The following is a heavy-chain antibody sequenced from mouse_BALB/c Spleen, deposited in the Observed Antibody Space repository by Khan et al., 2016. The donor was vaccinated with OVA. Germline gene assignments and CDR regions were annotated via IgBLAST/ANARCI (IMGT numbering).Heavy chain of an antibody. CDR2: IWGGGTT. Sequence: QVQLKQSGPGLVAPSQNLSITCTASGFSLTDYGVSWIRQPPGKGLEWLGVIWGGGTTYYNSALKSRLSISKDNSKSQVLLKMNSRQTEDTAMYYCAKGIWSYYFALDYWGQGTSVTVSS. V-gene: IGHV2-6-5*01. J-gene: IGHJ4*01. CDR3: AKGIWSYYFALDY. D-gene: IGHD1-1*02. CDR1: GFSLTDYG.